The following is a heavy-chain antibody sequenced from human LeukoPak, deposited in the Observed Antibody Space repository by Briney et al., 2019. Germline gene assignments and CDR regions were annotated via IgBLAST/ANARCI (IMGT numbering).Heavy chain of an antibody. Sequence: GGSLRLSCTASGFTFGSYGIHWVRQTPGKGLEWVGNVNHDGRGKYYVDFVKGRFTISRDKGKNSLYLQTNNLRAEDTAVYHCARVVLIGVVMPLYAMDVWGQGTTVTVS. CDR2: VNHDGRGK. CDR1: GFTFGSYG. V-gene: IGHV3-7*03. J-gene: IGHJ6*02. D-gene: IGHD3-3*01. CDR3: ARVVLIGVVMPLYAMDV.